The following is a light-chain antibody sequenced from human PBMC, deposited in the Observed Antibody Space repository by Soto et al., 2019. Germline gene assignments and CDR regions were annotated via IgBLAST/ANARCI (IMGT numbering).Light chain of an antibody. CDR3: QQYGSSPPWT. J-gene: IGKJ1*01. V-gene: IGKV3-20*01. CDR1: QGVSSSY. CDR2: VAS. Sequence: EIVLTQSPGTLSLSPGERATLSCRASQGVSSSYLAWYHQKPGQAPRLLIYVASSRSTGMLDRFSGSGSGRDFTLTTSSLEPQDFAVYYCQQYGSSPPWTFGQGTKVEIK.